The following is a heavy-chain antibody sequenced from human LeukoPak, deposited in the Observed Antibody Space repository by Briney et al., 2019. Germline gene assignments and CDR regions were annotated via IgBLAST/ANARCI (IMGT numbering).Heavy chain of an antibody. CDR1: GGFISSYY. J-gene: IGHJ2*01. CDR2: IYTSGST. CDR3: ARDQAFASKSRSEYFDL. V-gene: IGHV4-4*07. D-gene: IGHD1-14*01. Sequence: PSETLSLTCTVSGGFISSYYWSWIRQPAGKGLEWIGRIYTSGSTNYNPSLKSRVTMSVDTSKNQFSLKLSSVTAADTAVYYCARDQAFASKSRSEYFDLWGRGTLVTVSS.